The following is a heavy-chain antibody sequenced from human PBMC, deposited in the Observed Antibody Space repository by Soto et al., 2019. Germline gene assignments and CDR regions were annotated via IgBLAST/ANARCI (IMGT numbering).Heavy chain of an antibody. V-gene: IGHV1-3*01. J-gene: IGHJ6*02. CDR3: ARDRWELLPENYYYYGMDV. CDR1: GYTFTSYA. Sequence: QVQLVQSGAEVKKPGASVKVSCKASGYTFTSYAMHWVRQAPGQRLEWMGWINAGNGNTKYSQKFQGRVTITRDTSASTAYMELGSLRAEDTAVYYCARDRWELLPENYYYYGMDVWGQGTTVTVSS. D-gene: IGHD1-26*01. CDR2: INAGNGNT.